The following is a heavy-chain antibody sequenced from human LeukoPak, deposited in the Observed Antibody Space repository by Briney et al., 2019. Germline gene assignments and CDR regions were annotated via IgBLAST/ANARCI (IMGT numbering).Heavy chain of an antibody. CDR2: IYTSGST. V-gene: IGHV4-4*07. CDR1: GGSISSYY. CDR3: ARTYRFYGSGSYYFDY. D-gene: IGHD3-10*01. J-gene: IGHJ4*02. Sequence: SETLSLTCTVSGGSISSYYWSWIRQPAGKGLEWIGRIYTSGSTNYNHALKSRVTMSVDASKNQFSLKLSSVTAADTAVYYCARTYRFYGSGSYYFDYWGQGTLVTVSS.